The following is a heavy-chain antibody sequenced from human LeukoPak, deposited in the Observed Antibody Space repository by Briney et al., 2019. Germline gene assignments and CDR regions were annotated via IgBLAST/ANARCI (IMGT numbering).Heavy chain of an antibody. CDR3: ARYEIRGNYMDA. J-gene: IGHJ6*03. V-gene: IGHV5-51*01. CDR1: GYSFTTYW. CDR2: IYPGDSDT. Sequence: GESLKISCKGSGYSFTTYWIGWVRQMSGKDVEWMGVIYPGDSDTRYSPSFQGQVTISVDKSISTAYLQWSSLKASDTAMYYCARYEIRGNYMDAWGKGTTVTVSS. D-gene: IGHD3-10*01.